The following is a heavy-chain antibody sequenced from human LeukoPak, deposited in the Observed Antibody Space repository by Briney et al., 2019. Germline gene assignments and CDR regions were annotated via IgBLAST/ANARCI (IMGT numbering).Heavy chain of an antibody. CDR3: ARPKTETGYDAFDI. Sequence: AESLKISCKGSGCSYNSYWIGWVRQMPGKGLEWMGIIYLADSDARYSPSFQGQVSFSADRSINTAYLQWSSLRASDTAMYYCARPKTETGYDAFDIWGQGTMVTVSS. J-gene: IGHJ3*02. CDR1: GCSYNSYW. D-gene: IGHD2-15*01. V-gene: IGHV5-51*01. CDR2: IYLADSDA.